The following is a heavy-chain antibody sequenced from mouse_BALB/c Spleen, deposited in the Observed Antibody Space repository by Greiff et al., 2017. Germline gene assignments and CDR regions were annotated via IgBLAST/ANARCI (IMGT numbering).Heavy chain of an antibody. J-gene: IGHJ4*01. D-gene: IGHD2-1*01. V-gene: IGHV5-12-1*01. Sequence: DVQLVESGGGLVKPGGSLKLSCAASGFAFSSYDMSWVRQTPEKRLEWVAYISSGGGSTYYPDTVKGRFTISRDNAKNTLYLQMSSLKSEDTAMYYCARRGNYDYYAMDYWGQGTSVTVSS. CDR3: ARRGNYDYYAMDY. CDR2: ISSGGGST. CDR1: GFAFSSYD.